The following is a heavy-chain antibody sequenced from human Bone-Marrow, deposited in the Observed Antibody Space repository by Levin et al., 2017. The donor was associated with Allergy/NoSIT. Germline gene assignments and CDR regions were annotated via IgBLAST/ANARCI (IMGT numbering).Heavy chain of an antibody. CDR3: ARTGSIAVAGRFDY. Sequence: PGGSLRLSCAASGFTFDDYAMHWVRQAPGKGLEWVSGISWNSGSIGYADSVKGRFTISRDNAKNSLYLQMNSLRAEDTALYYCARTGSIAVAGRFDYWGQGTLVTVSS. D-gene: IGHD6-19*01. V-gene: IGHV3-9*01. J-gene: IGHJ4*02. CDR2: ISWNSGSI. CDR1: GFTFDDYA.